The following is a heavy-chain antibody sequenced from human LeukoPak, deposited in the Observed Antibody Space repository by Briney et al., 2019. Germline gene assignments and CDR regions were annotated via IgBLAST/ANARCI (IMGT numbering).Heavy chain of an antibody. D-gene: IGHD6-25*01. CDR2: ITGDGAT. J-gene: IGHJ5*02. CDR3: AKGAAAGLVDWFDP. V-gene: IGHV3-23*01. Sequence: GGSLRLSCAASGFTFSNYWMSWVRQAPGKGLQWVSSITGDGATYYADSVRGRFMLSRDTSKNTLYLQMNSLTAEDTALYYCAKGAAAGLVDWFDPWGQGTLVTVSS. CDR1: GFTFSNYW.